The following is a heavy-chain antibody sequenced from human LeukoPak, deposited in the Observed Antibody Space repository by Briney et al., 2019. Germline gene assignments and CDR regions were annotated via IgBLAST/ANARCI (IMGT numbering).Heavy chain of an antibody. D-gene: IGHD3-10*01. Sequence: ASVKASCKVSGYTLTELSMHWVRQAPGKGLEWMGRFDPEDGETIYAQKFQGRVTMTADTSADTAYMELSSLRSEDTAVYYCATEGKMVRGLYTDYWGQGTLVTVSS. CDR1: GYTLTELS. J-gene: IGHJ4*02. CDR3: ATEGKMVRGLYTDY. V-gene: IGHV1-24*01. CDR2: FDPEDGET.